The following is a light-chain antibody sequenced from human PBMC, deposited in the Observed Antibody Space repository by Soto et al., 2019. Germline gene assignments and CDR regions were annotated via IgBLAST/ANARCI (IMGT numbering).Light chain of an antibody. Sequence: DIQMTQAPSTLSASIGDIVTITCRASQSISNWLAWYQQRPGKAPKLLIYKASSLESEVPPRFSGSGSGTESTLTISSLQADDFATYYCQQYKSHSPWKFGQGTKVDIK. V-gene: IGKV1-5*03. CDR2: KAS. CDR3: QQYKSHSPWK. J-gene: IGKJ1*01. CDR1: QSISNW.